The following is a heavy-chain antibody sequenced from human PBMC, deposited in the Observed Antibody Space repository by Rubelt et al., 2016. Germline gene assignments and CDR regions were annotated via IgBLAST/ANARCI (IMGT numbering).Heavy chain of an antibody. CDR3: AHSSDVEYNAFDI. CDR2: IYWDDDQ. Sequence: QITLKESGTTLVKPTQTLTLTCTFSGFSLRTSGVGVGWIRQPPGKALEWLALIYWDDDQRYNPSLKRRLNTTKNTAKNQVVLKMTNMDPVDTATYYCAHSSDVEYNAFDIWGQGTMVTVSS. CDR1: GFSLRTSGVG. D-gene: IGHD1-1*01. V-gene: IGHV2-5*02. J-gene: IGHJ3*02.